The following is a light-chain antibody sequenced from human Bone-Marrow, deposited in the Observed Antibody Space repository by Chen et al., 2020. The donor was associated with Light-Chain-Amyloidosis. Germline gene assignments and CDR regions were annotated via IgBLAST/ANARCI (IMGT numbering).Light chain of an antibody. J-gene: IGLJ2*01. CDR1: DLPTKY. CDR2: RDT. CDR3: QSADSSGTYEVI. Sequence: SYELTQPPSVSVSPGQPARITCSGDDLPTKYAYWYQQKPGKAPVLVIHRDTERPSGISGRFSGSSSGTTATLTISGVQAEDEADYHCQSADSSGTYEVIFGGGTKLTVL. V-gene: IGLV3-25*03.